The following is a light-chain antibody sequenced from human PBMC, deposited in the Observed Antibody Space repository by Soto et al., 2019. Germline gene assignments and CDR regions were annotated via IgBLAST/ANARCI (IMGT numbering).Light chain of an antibody. CDR3: QQYNTYVYT. CDR2: DAS. J-gene: IGKJ2*01. V-gene: IGKV1-5*01. Sequence: DIQMTQSPSTLSASVGDRVTITCRASQSINTYLAWYQQKPGKAPTLLIFDASSLKSGVPSRFGGSGSGTEFTLTISSLQPDDFATYYCQQYNTYVYTFGQGTKVDIK. CDR1: QSINTY.